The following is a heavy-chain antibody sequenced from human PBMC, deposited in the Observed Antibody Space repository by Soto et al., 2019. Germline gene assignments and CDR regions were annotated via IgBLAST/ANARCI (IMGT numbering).Heavy chain of an antibody. CDR1: GGTFSSYA. Sequence: QVQLVQSGAEVKKPGSSVKVSCKASGGTFSSYAISWVRQAPGQGLEWMGGIIPIFGTANYAQKFQGRVTITADESTSTAYMELSSLRSEDTAVYYCARVVRITIFGVDNSYYYYGMDVWGQGTTVTVSS. CDR2: IIPIFGTA. CDR3: ARVVRITIFGVDNSYYYYGMDV. D-gene: IGHD3-3*01. J-gene: IGHJ6*02. V-gene: IGHV1-69*12.